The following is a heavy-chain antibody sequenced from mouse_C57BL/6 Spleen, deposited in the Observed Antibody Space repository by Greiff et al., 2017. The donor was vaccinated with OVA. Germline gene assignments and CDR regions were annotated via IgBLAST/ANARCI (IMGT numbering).Heavy chain of an antibody. CDR1: GYAFSSSW. V-gene: IGHV1-82*01. CDR3: AGRGGSSEDFDY. J-gene: IGHJ2*01. D-gene: IGHD1-1*01. Sequence: QVQLKQSGPELVKPGASVKISCKASGYAFSSSWMNWVKQRPGKGLEWIGRIYPGDGDTNYNGKFKGKATLTADKSSSTAYMQLSSLTSEDSAVYFCAGRGGSSEDFDYGGQGTTLTVSS. CDR2: IYPGDGDT.